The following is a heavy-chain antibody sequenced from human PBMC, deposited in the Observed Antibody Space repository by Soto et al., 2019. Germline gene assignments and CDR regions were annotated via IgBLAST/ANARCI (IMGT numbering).Heavy chain of an antibody. D-gene: IGHD6-13*01. Sequence: QVQLVQSGAEVKKPGASVKVSCKASGYTFTSYDINWVRQATGQGLEWMGWMNPNGGNTGYAQQFQGRVTITRNTSISTAYIELSSLRSEDTAVYYCARVPRIAAAGTFFWGQGTLVTVSS. CDR2: MNPNGGNT. CDR1: GYTFTSYD. J-gene: IGHJ4*02. CDR3: ARVPRIAAAGTFF. V-gene: IGHV1-8*01.